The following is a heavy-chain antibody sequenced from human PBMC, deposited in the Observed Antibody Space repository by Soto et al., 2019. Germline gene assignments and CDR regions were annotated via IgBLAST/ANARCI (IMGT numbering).Heavy chain of an antibody. J-gene: IGHJ4*02. CDR3: ARGLSQQWRTY. D-gene: IGHD6-19*01. Sequence: SETLSLTCAVYGGSFSGYYWSWIRQPPGKGLEWIGEINHSGSTNYNPSLKSRVTISVDTSKNQFSLKLSSVTAADTAVYYCARGLSQQWRTYWGQGTLVTVSS. V-gene: IGHV4-34*01. CDR2: INHSGST. CDR1: GGSFSGYY.